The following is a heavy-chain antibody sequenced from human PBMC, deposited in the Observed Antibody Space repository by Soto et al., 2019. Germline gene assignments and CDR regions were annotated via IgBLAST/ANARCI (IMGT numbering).Heavy chain of an antibody. Sequence: GGSLRLSCAASGFTFSSYAMSWVRQAPGKGLEWVSAISGSGGSTYYADSVKGRFTISRDNSKNTLYLQMNSLRAEDTAVYYCAKSLDPYCSRTSCYRAPNWFDPWRQGTLVTVSS. J-gene: IGHJ5*02. CDR3: AKSLDPYCSRTSCYRAPNWFDP. CDR1: GFTFSSYA. V-gene: IGHV3-23*01. D-gene: IGHD2-2*01. CDR2: ISGSGGST.